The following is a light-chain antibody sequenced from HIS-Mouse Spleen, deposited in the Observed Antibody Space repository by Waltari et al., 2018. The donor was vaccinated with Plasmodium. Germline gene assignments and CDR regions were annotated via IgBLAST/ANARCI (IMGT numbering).Light chain of an antibody. CDR3: QTWGTGMGV. Sequence: QLVLTQSPSASASLGASVKLTCTLSSGHSSYAIAWHQQQPEKGPGYLMKLNSDGSHSKGDGIPDRCSGSSSGAERYRTSSSLQSEDEAEYYCQTWGTGMGVFGGGTKLTVL. CDR2: LNSDGSH. J-gene: IGLJ2*01. V-gene: IGLV4-69*01. CDR1: SGHSSYA.